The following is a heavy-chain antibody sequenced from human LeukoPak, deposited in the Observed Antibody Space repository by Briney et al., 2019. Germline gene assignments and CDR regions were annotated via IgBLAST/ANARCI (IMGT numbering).Heavy chain of an antibody. CDR1: GFTFNSYS. CDR2: ISTSSETI. J-gene: IGHJ4*02. D-gene: IGHD1-26*01. Sequence: GGSLRLSCAASGFTFNSYSMNWVRQTPRKGLEWVSYISTSSETIYYADSVKGRFTISRDNAKNSLYLQMNSLRAEDTAVYYCARGVGANLYFDYWGQGTLVTVSS. V-gene: IGHV3-48*01. CDR3: ARGVGANLYFDY.